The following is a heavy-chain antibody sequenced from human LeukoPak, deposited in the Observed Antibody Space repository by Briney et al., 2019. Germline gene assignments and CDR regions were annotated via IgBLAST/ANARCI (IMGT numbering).Heavy chain of an antibody. D-gene: IGHD5-18*01. CDR3: ARGGYTYGFDAFDI. CDR1: GGSISSYY. J-gene: IGHJ3*02. Sequence: SETLSLTCTVSGGSISSYYWSWIRQPPGKGLEWVGYKYYSGRTNYNPSLKSRVTISVDTSKNQCSLKLSSVTAADTAVYYCARGGYTYGFDAFDIWGQGTMVTVSS. CDR2: KYYSGRT. V-gene: IGHV4-59*01.